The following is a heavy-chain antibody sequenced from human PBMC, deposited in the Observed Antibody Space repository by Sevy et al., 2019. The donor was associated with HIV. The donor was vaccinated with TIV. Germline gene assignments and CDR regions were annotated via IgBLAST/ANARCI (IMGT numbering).Heavy chain of an antibody. CDR1: GFTFSSYG. V-gene: IGHV3-33*06. D-gene: IGHD5-12*01. J-gene: IGHJ4*02. CDR3: AKDNFSRRRDGYNYLFDY. CDR2: IWDDGSNK. Sequence: GGSLRLSCAASGFTFSSYGMHWVRQAPGKGLEWVAVIWDDGSNKYYADSVKGRFTISRDNSKNTLYLQMNSLRAEDTDVYYCAKDNFSRRRDGYNYLFDYWGQGTLVTVSS.